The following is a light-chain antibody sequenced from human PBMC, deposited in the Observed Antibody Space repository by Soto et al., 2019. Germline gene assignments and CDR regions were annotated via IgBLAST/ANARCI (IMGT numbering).Light chain of an antibody. V-gene: IGLV1-47*01. CDR3: AAWDDSLSGPWV. CDR2: RNN. J-gene: IGLJ3*02. Sequence: QSVLTQPPSASGTPGQRVTISCSGSSSNIGRNYVYWYQQLPGTAPKLLIYRNNQRPSGVPDRFSGSKSGTSASLAIRWLRSEDEAYYYCAAWDDSLSGPWVFGGGAKLTVL. CDR1: SSNIGRNY.